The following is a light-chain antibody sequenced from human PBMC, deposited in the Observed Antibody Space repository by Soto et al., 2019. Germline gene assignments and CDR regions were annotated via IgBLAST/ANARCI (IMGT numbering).Light chain of an antibody. CDR1: QSVTSTH. Sequence: EIVFTQSPGTLSLSPGERATLSCRASQSVTSTHLAWYQQKPGQAPRLLIYGASSRATGSPDRFSGCGSGTDFTLTISRXEPEDCAVYYCQQYGSSPLTFGGGTKVDIK. CDR2: GAS. J-gene: IGKJ4*01. V-gene: IGKV3-20*01. CDR3: QQYGSSPLT.